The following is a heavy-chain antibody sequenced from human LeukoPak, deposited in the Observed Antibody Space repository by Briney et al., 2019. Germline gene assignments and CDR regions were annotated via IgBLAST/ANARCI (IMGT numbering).Heavy chain of an antibody. CDR1: GFTFSSYA. CDR2: ISGSGGST. D-gene: IGHD5-18*01. V-gene: IGHV3-23*01. CDR3: AKCRPLIIQLNPGDDAFDI. Sequence: PGGSLRLSCAASGFTFSSYAMSWVRQAPGKGLEWVSAISGSGGSTYYADSVKGRFTISRDNSKNTLYLQMNSLRAEDTAVYYCAKCRPLIIQLNPGDDAFDIWGQGTMVTVSS. J-gene: IGHJ3*02.